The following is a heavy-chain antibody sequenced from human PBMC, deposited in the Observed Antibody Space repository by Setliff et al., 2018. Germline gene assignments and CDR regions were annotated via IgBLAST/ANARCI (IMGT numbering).Heavy chain of an antibody. CDR1: GFTFSRYS. D-gene: IGHD3-22*01. CDR3: ARDQVGSSGYYRWGFYFYYMDV. V-gene: IGHV3-21*01. J-gene: IGHJ6*03. CDR2: ISSSSSYI. Sequence: GGSLRLSCAASGFTFSRYSMNWVRQAPGKGLEWVSSISSSSSYIYYADSVKGRFTISRDNAKNSLYLQMNSLRAEDTAVYYCARDQVGSSGYYRWGFYFYYMDVWGKGTTVTVSS.